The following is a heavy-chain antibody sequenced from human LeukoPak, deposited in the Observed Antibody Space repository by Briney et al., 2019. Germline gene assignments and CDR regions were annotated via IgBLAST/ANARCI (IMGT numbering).Heavy chain of an antibody. V-gene: IGHV1-8*01. CDR1: GYTFTSYD. D-gene: IGHD3-10*01. J-gene: IGHJ4*02. CDR2: MNPNSGAT. CDR3: ARGGRGPTRRHYDY. Sequence: ASVKVSCKASGYTFTSYDFNWLRQATGQGPEWMGWMNPNSGATGYAQKFQGRVTMTRSASINTAYMELTNLRSEDTAVYYCARGGRGPTRRHYDYWGQGTLVTVSS.